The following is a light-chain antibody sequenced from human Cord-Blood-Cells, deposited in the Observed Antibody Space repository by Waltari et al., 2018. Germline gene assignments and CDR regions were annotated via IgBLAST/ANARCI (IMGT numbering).Light chain of an antibody. CDR2: EGS. V-gene: IGLV2-23*01. J-gene: IGLJ2*01. Sequence: PALTQPASVSASPGHSITISSTGTSSDGGSYNLVSWYQQHPGKAPKLMIYEGSKRPSGVSNRFSGSKSGNTASLTISGLQAEDEADYYCCSYAGSVVFGGGTKLTVL. CDR1: SSDGGSYNL. CDR3: CSYAGSVV.